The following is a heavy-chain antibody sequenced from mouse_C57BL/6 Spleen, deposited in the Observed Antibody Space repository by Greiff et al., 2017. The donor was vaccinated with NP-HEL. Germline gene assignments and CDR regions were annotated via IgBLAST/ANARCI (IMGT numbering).Heavy chain of an antibody. CDR1: GYTFTSYW. CDR2: IYPGSGST. CDR3: ARTIYYDYDVDDY. V-gene: IGHV1-55*01. J-gene: IGHJ2*01. D-gene: IGHD2-4*01. Sequence: QVQLKQSGAELVKPGASVKMSCKASGYTFTSYWITWVKQRPGQGLEWIGDIYPGSGSTNYNEKFKSKATLTVDTSSSTAYMQLSSLTSEDSAVYYCARTIYYDYDVDDYWGQGTTLTVSS.